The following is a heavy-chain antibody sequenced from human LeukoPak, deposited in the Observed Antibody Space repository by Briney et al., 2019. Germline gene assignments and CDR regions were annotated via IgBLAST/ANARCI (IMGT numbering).Heavy chain of an antibody. Sequence: GGSLRLSCEASGFAFSSHDMHLVRQAPVKGLEWVAFIRSGGSDKYYRDSVKGRFTISRDNSKNTLYLQINTLRPEDTAVYYGVRDNFGAAPGNDVWGTGTTVTVSS. CDR2: IRSGGSDK. CDR1: GFAFSSHD. D-gene: IGHD6-13*01. V-gene: IGHV3-30*02. CDR3: VRDNFGAAPGNDV. J-gene: IGHJ6*04.